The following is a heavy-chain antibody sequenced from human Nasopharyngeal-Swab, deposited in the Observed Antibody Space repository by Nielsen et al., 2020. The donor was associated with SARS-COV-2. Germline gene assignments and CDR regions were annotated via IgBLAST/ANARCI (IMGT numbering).Heavy chain of an antibody. CDR1: GDSITSGHHY. CDR2: VVYSGRT. Sequence: ESLKISCTVSGDSITSGHHYWNWIRQPPGKGLEWIGYVVYSGRTNYNPSLKSRVTISVDTSKDQFSLKLNSVTAADTAMYFCARTTTTTPFDSWGQGTLVAVSS. J-gene: IGHJ4*02. V-gene: IGHV4-61*01. D-gene: IGHD1-1*01. CDR3: ARTTTTTPFDS.